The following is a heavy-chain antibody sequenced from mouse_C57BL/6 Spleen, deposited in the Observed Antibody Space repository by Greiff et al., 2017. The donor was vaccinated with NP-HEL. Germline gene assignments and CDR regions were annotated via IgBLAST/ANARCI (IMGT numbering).Heavy chain of an antibody. CDR1: GYTFTSYW. D-gene: IGHD2-14*01. V-gene: IGHV1-52*01. CDR2: IDPSDSET. Sequence: VQLQQSGAELVRPGSSVKLSCKASGYTFTSYWMHWVKQRPIQGLEWIGNIDPSDSETHYNQKFKDKATLTVDKSSSTAYMQLSSLTSEDSAVYYCARDGYDLAYWGQGTLVTVSA. CDR3: ARDGYDLAY. J-gene: IGHJ3*01.